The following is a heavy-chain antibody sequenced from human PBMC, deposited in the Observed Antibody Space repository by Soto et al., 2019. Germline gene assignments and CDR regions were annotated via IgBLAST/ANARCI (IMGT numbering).Heavy chain of an antibody. J-gene: IGHJ2*01. V-gene: IGHV4-61*01. CDR2: IYYSGST. D-gene: IGHD2-21*02. CDR3: ARDRGGIHCGGDCSGWYFDL. Sequence: QVQLQESGPGLVKPSETLSLTCTVSGGSVSSGSYYWSWIRQPPGKGLEWIGYIYYSGSTNYNPSLKHRVTISVDTSKNQFSLKLSSVAAADTAVYYCARDRGGIHCGGDCSGWYFDLWGRGTLVTVSS. CDR1: GGSVSSGSYY.